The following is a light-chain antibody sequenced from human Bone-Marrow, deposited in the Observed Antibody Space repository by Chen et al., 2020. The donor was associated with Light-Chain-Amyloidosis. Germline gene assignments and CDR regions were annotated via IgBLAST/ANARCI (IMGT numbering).Light chain of an antibody. J-gene: IGLJ1*01. CDR1: SNNVGAYNY. V-gene: IGLV2-11*01. Sequence: QSARPQPPPVPGSPGQPATVSCPGTSNNVGAYNYVSWYQQHPGKAPKVMIYDVTERPSGVPDRFSGSKSGNTASLTISGLQAEDEADYYCCSHTGDSYVFGTGTKVTVL. CDR3: CSHTGDSYV. CDR2: DVT.